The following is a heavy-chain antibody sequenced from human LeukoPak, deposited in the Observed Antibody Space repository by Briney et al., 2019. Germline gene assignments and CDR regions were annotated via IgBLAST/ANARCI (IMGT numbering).Heavy chain of an antibody. CDR3: ARFFDILTGYEGNWFDP. V-gene: IGHV5-51*01. D-gene: IGHD3-9*01. Sequence: GASLKISCKGSGYLFTSYWIGWVRQMPGKGLEWVGIIYPGDSDTRYSPSFQGQVTISADKSISTAYLQWSSLKASDTATYYCARFFDILTGYEGNWFDPWGQGTLVTVSS. CDR2: IYPGDSDT. J-gene: IGHJ5*02. CDR1: GYLFTSYW.